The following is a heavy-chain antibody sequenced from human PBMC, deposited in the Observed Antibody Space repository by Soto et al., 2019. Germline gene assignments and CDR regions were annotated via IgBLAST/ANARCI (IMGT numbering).Heavy chain of an antibody. CDR3: XXXXXXILTGPPWVWYFDL. Sequence: QVQLQQWGAGPLRPLETLSLTCGVSGGSFSGYYWAWIRQSPGKGLEWIGEINDRGSINYNPSLKSRVSISVDTSKNHYSLSLRSVTAADTAVYXCXXXXXXILTGPPWVWYFDLWGRGTLVTVSS. D-gene: IGHD3-9*01. J-gene: IGHJ2*01. CDR1: GGSFSGYY. V-gene: IGHV4-34*01. CDR2: INDRGSI.